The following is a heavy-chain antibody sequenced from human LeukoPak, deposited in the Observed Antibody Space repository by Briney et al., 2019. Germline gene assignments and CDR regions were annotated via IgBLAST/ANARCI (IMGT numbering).Heavy chain of an antibody. Sequence: SETLSLTCTVSGGSISSGGYYWSWIRQHPGKGLEWIGYIYYSGSTYYNPSLKSRVTISVDTSKIQFSLKLSSVTAADTAVYYCARDRITMVRARSFYGMDVWGQGTTVTVSS. CDR2: IYYSGST. CDR1: GGSISSGGYY. CDR3: ARDRITMVRARSFYGMDV. J-gene: IGHJ6*02. D-gene: IGHD3-10*01. V-gene: IGHV4-31*03.